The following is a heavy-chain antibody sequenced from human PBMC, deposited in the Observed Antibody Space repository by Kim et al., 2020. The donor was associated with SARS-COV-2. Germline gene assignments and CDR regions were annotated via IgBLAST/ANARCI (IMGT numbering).Heavy chain of an antibody. D-gene: IGHD1-26*01. CDR2: ISYDGSNK. CDR3: ARDPQVGATKTAIDY. V-gene: IGHV3-30*04. CDR1: GFTFSSYA. J-gene: IGHJ4*01. Sequence: GGSLRLSCAASGFTFSSYAMHWVRQAPGKGLEWVAVISYDGSNKYYADSVKGRFTISRDNSKNTLYLQMNSLRAEDTAVYYCARDPQVGATKTAIDYWG.